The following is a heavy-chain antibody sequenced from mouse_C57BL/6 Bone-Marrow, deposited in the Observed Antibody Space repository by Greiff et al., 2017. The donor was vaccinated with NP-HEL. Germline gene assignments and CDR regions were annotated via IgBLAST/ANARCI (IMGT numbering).Heavy chain of an antibody. V-gene: IGHV3-6*01. CDR3: ARDRYHYYAMDY. Sequence: ESGPGLVKPSQSLSLTCSVTGYSITSGYYWNWIRQFPGNKLEWMGYISYDGSNNYNPSLKNRISITRDTSKNQFFLKLNSVTTEDTATYYCARDRYHYYAMDYWGQGTSVTVSS. CDR2: ISYDGSN. CDR1: GYSITSGYY. J-gene: IGHJ4*01. D-gene: IGHD1-1*01.